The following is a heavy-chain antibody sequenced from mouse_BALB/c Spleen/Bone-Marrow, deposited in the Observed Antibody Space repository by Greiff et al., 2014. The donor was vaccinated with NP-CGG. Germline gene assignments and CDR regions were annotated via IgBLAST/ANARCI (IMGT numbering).Heavy chain of an antibody. V-gene: IGHV1-4*01. CDR2: INPSTTYS. J-gene: IGHJ2*01. CDR3: ALYYRYDYFDY. D-gene: IGHD2-14*01. Sequence: QVQLQQSGAGLAKPGASVKMSCKAPGYTFTSYRMHWVKQRPGQGLEWIGYINPSTTYSAYNQKFKDKATLTADKSSSTAYMQLSSLTSEDSAVYYCALYYRYDYFDYWGQGTTLTVSS. CDR1: GYTFTSYR.